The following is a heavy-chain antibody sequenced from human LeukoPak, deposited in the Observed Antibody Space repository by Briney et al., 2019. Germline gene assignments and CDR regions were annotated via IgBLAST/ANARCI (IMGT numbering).Heavy chain of an antibody. J-gene: IGHJ4*02. CDR1: GFTFSSYA. D-gene: IGHD3-10*01. V-gene: IGHV3-23*01. Sequence: GGSLRLSCAASGFTFSSYAMGWVRQAPGKGLEWVSAITDDSGSTYYADSVKGRFTISRDNSKNTLYLHMDSLRAEDTAVYYCAKASGSSRPYYFDSWGQGTLVTVSS. CDR2: ITDDSGST. CDR3: AKASGSSRPYYFDS.